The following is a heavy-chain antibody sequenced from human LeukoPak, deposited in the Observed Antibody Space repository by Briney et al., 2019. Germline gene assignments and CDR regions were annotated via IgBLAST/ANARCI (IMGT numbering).Heavy chain of an antibody. Sequence: ASVKVSCKASGYTFTSYDINWVRQATGQGLEWMGWMNPNSGNTGYAQKFQGRVTMTRNTSISTAYMELSSLRSEDTAVYYCARRQGYSGSYFYYYGMDVWGQGTTVTVSS. J-gene: IGHJ6*02. CDR2: MNPNSGNT. D-gene: IGHD1-26*01. V-gene: IGHV1-8*01. CDR1: GYTFTSYD. CDR3: ARRQGYSGSYFYYYGMDV.